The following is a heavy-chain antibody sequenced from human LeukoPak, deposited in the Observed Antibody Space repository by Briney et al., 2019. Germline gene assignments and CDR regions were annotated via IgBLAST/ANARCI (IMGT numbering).Heavy chain of an antibody. CDR2: ISTYNGNT. D-gene: IGHD3-22*01. Sequence: ASVKVSCKASGYTFTSYSISWVRQAPGQGLEWIGWISTYNGNTNYAQTLQGRVTITTDTSTSTAYMELRSLRSDDTAVYYCARGPPYYYDSDYWGQRPLVTVSS. CDR3: ARGPPYYYDSDY. CDR1: GYTFTSYS. J-gene: IGHJ4*02. V-gene: IGHV1-18*01.